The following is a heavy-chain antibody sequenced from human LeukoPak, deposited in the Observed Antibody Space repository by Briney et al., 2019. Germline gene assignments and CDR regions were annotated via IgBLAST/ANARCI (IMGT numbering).Heavy chain of an antibody. CDR3: ARAPLGGFWADY. CDR1: GYTFTGYY. V-gene: IGHV1-2*02. CDR2: INPNSGGT. J-gene: IGHJ4*02. D-gene: IGHD3-10*01. Sequence: ASVKVSCKASGYTFTGYYMHWVRQAPGQGLEWMGWINPNSGGTNYAQKFQGRVTMTRDTSTSTAYMELSRLRSDDTAVYYCARAPLGGFWADYWGQGTLVTVSS.